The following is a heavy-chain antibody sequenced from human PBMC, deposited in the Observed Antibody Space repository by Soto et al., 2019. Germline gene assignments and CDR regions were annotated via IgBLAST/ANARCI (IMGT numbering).Heavy chain of an antibody. Sequence: SETLSLTCAVYGGSFSGYYWSWIRQPPGKGLEWIGEINHSGSTNYNPSLKSRVTISVDTSKNQFSLKLSSVTAADTAVYYCARGELELAAVNWFDPWGQGTLVTVS. D-gene: IGHD1-7*01. J-gene: IGHJ5*02. V-gene: IGHV4-34*01. CDR1: GGSFSGYY. CDR2: INHSGST. CDR3: ARGELELAAVNWFDP.